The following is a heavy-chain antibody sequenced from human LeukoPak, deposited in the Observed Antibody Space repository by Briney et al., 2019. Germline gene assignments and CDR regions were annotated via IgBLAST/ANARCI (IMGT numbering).Heavy chain of an antibody. J-gene: IGHJ3*02. CDR2: ISSSGNTI. V-gene: IGHV3-11*04. CDR1: GFTFSDNY. Sequence: GGSLRLSCAASGFTFSDNYMSWIRQPPGKGLEWVSYISSSGNTIYYADSVKGRFTISRDNAKNSLYLQMNSLRAEDTAVYYCARSRVYAISLAFDIWGQGTMVTVSS. CDR3: ARSRVYAISLAFDI. D-gene: IGHD2-8*01.